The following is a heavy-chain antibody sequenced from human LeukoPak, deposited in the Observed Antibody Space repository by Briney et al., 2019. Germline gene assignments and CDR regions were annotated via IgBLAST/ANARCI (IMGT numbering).Heavy chain of an antibody. V-gene: IGHV4-59*01. D-gene: IGHD6-19*01. CDR1: AGPISTYY. CDR3: SRWAVDGIGWYGHY. CDR2: IYYSWRT. J-gene: IGHJ4*02. Sequence: SETLSLTCTVSAGPISTYYWSWIRQPPGKGLEWIAYIYYSWRTYYNPSLKIRVTISQDTSKNRYSLILSAVTAANTAVYYFSRWAVDGIGWYGHYWGQATLVAVS.